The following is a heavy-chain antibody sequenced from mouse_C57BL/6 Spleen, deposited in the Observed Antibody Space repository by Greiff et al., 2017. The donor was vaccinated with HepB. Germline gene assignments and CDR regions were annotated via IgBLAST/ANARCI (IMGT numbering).Heavy chain of an antibody. CDR2: INPNNGGT. Sequence: EVQLQQSGPELVKPGASVKISCKASGYTFTDYYMNWVKQSHGKSLEWIGDINPNNGGTSYNQKFKGKATLTVDKSSSTAYMELRSLTSEDSAVYYCARRGTTVVARHFDVWGTGTTVTVSS. D-gene: IGHD1-1*01. CDR1: GYTFTDYY. V-gene: IGHV1-26*01. CDR3: ARRGTTVVARHFDV. J-gene: IGHJ1*03.